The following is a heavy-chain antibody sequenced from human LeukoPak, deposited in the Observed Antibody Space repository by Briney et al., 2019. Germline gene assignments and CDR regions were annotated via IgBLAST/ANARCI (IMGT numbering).Heavy chain of an antibody. CDR3: ARTYARSYYYGMDV. CDR2: IYHSGST. Sequence: SETLSLTCAVSGGSISSGGYSWSWIRQPPGKGLEWIGYIYHSGSTCYNPSLKSRVTISVDRSKNQFSLKLSSVTAADMAVYYCARTYARSYYYGMDVWGQGTTVTVSS. V-gene: IGHV4-30-2*01. J-gene: IGHJ6*02. D-gene: IGHD4-17*01. CDR1: GGSISSGGYS.